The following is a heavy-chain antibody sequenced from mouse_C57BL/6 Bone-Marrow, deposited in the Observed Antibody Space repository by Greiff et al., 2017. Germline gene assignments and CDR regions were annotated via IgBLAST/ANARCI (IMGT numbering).Heavy chain of an antibody. V-gene: IGHV1-53*01. D-gene: IGHD2-2*01. CDR2: INPSNGGT. Sequence: VQLQQPGTELVKPGASVKLSCKASGYTFTSYWMHWVKQRPGQGLEWIGNINPSNGGTNYNEKFKSKATLTVDKSSSTAYMQLSSLTSEDSAVYDCARAGILWLRRAWFAYWGQGTLVTVSA. CDR1: GYTFTSYW. CDR3: ARAGILWLRRAWFAY. J-gene: IGHJ3*01.